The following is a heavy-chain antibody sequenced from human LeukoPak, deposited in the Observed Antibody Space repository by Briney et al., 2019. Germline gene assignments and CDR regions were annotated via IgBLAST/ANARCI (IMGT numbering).Heavy chain of an antibody. V-gene: IGHV1-69*04. CDR1: GGTFSSYA. J-gene: IGHJ3*02. CDR3: ARGPPHDALDI. CDR2: IIPILGIA. Sequence: ASVKVSCKASGGTFSSYAISWVRQAPGQGLEWMGRIIPILGIANYAQKFQGRVTITADKSTSTAYMELSSLRSEDTAVYYCARGPPHDALDIWGQGTMVTVSS.